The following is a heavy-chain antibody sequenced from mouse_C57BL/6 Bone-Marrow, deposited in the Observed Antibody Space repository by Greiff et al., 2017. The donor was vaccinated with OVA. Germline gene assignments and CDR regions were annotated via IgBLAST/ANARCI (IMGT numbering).Heavy chain of an antibody. V-gene: IGHV1-54*01. Sequence: VQGVESGAELVRPGTSVKVSCKASGYAFTNYLIEWVKQRPGQGLEWIGVINPGSGGTNYNEKFKGKATLTADKSSSTAYMQLSSLTSEDSAVYFCARGIYDGYYGFAYWGQGTLVTVSA. CDR1: GYAFTNYL. CDR3: ARGIYDGYYGFAY. J-gene: IGHJ3*01. D-gene: IGHD2-3*01. CDR2: INPGSGGT.